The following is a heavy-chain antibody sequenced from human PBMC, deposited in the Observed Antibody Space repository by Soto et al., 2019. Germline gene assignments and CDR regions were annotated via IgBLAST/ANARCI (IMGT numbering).Heavy chain of an antibody. D-gene: IGHD6-13*01. J-gene: IGHJ4*02. V-gene: IGHV4-4*02. CDR3: TRHEGGAAADRPLDY. CDR2: IYYSGST. CDR1: GASISSTNW. Sequence: SETLSLTCAVSGASISSTNWWSWVRQPPGKGLEWIGSIYYSGSTNYNPSLKSRIIMSIDTSTNQFSLKLTSVTAADTAVYYCTRHEGGAAADRPLDYWGQGTLVTVSS.